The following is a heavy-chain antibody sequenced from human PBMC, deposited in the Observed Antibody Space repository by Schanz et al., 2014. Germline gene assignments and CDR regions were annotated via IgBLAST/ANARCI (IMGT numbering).Heavy chain of an antibody. J-gene: IGHJ3*02. V-gene: IGHV3-33*06. CDR2: LWNDGSDK. CDR1: GFTFSSYG. CDR3: AKDMHKDYGGKPQAFDI. D-gene: IGHD4-17*01. Sequence: QEQLVESGGGVVQPGRSLRLSCAASGFTFSSYGMHWVRQAPGKGLEWVAVLWNDGSDKYYADSVKGRFTISRDNSKNTLYLQMNSLRAEDTAVYYCAKDMHKDYGGKPQAFDIWGQGTMVTVSS.